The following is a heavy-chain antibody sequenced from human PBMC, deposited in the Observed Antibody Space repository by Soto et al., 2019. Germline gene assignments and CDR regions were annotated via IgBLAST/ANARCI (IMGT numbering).Heavy chain of an antibody. CDR1: GGSVSSGSYY. V-gene: IGHV4-61*01. J-gene: IGHJ4*02. D-gene: IGHD2-2*01. CDR3: ARLDCSSTSCLYDFDY. Sequence: SETLSLTCTVSGGSVSSGSYYWSWIRQPPGKGLEWIGYIYYSGSTNYNPSLKSRVTISVDTSKNQFSLKLSSVTAADTAVYYCARLDCSSTSCLYDFDYWGQGTLVTVSS. CDR2: IYYSGST.